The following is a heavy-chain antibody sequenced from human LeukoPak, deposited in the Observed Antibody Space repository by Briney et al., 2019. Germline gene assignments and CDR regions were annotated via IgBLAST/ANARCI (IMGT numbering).Heavy chain of an antibody. CDR3: ARILVALYGLDV. D-gene: IGHD3-3*01. J-gene: IGHJ6*02. V-gene: IGHV1-18*01. CDR2: ISSFNGNT. Sequence: ASVKVSCKAIGYNFATSGISWVRQAPGQGLEWMGWISSFNGNTHYAERLQDRVSMTTDTSTSTAYMELRSLSSDDTAVYYCARILVALYGLDVWGRGTTVIVSS. CDR1: GYNFATSG.